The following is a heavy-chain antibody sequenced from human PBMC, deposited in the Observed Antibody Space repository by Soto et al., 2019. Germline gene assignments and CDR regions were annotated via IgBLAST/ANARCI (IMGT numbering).Heavy chain of an antibody. CDR1: GYTFTSYY. V-gene: IGHV1-46*01. CDR3: ARALPRIATSREGDY. D-gene: IGHD6-13*01. CDR2: INPSGGST. Sequence: QVQLVQSGAEVKKPGASVKVSCKASGYTFTSYYMHWMRQAPGQGLEWMGIINPSGGSTSYAQKFRGRVTMTGDMSTNTVYMELSSLRSEDTAVYYCARALPRIATSREGDYWGQGTLVTVSS. J-gene: IGHJ4*02.